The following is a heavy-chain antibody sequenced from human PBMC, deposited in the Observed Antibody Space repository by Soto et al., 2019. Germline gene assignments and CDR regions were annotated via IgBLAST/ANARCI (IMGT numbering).Heavy chain of an antibody. CDR2: IIPMFGTT. J-gene: IGHJ5*02. CDR3: ARAAIHGSSWYFWFDP. CDR1: GGTLSRHA. Sequence: SVKVACKTSGGTLSRHAINWVRQAPGQGLEWMGGIIPMFGTTNYAQKFKGRVTISADESTSTAYMELSSLRSEHAAVYYCARAAIHGSSWYFWFDPWGQGTLVTVSS. V-gene: IGHV1-69*13. D-gene: IGHD6-13*01.